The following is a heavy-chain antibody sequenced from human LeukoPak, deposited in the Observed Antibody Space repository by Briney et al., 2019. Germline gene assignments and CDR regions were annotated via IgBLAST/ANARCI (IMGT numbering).Heavy chain of an antibody. V-gene: IGHV3-30*02. CDR1: GFTFSSYA. CDR3: AKDDAWLRFGE. Sequence: GGSLRLSCAASGFTFSSYAMSWVRQAPGKGLEWVAFIRYDGSNKYYADSVKGRFTISRDNSKNTLYLEVISLTAEDTAVYYCAKDDAWLRFGEWSQGTLVTVSS. CDR2: IRYDGSNK. J-gene: IGHJ4*02. D-gene: IGHD3-10*01.